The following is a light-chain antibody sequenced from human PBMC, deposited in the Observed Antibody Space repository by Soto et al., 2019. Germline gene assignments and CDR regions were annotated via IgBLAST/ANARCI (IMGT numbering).Light chain of an antibody. Sequence: EIVLTQSPATLSLSPGERATLSCRASQSVTNYLAWYQQKPGQAPRLLIYDASNRAPGIPARFSGSGSGTDFALTISSLEPEDFAVYYCQQRSNWPPITFGQGTRLEIK. CDR3: QQRSNWPPIT. J-gene: IGKJ5*01. V-gene: IGKV3-11*01. CDR1: QSVTNY. CDR2: DAS.